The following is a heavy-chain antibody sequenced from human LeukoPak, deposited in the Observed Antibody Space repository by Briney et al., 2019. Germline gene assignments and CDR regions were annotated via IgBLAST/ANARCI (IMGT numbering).Heavy chain of an antibody. V-gene: IGHV4-59*01. CDR1: GGSISSYH. Sequence: SETLALTCTVSGGSISSYHWSWIRQPPGKGLEWIGYIYYSGSTNYNPSLKSRVTISVDTSKNQFSLKVNSVTAADTAVYYCARGLLVGNTGYYFDYWGQGTLVTVSS. J-gene: IGHJ4*02. CDR2: IYYSGST. D-gene: IGHD1-26*01. CDR3: ARGLLVGNTGYYFDY.